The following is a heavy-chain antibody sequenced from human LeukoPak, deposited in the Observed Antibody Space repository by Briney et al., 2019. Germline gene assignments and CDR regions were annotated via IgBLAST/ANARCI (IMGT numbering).Heavy chain of an antibody. CDR2: ISGDGNAK. CDR3: ARDYVYAFDY. Sequence: GGSLPLSCAASGFRFSSYSIKWVRQAPGQGLDGVSYISGDGNAKPYPDSVKGRFTISRDNANNALYLQMNSLRAEDTAVYFCARDYVYAFDYWGQGTLVTVSS. V-gene: IGHV3-48*01. CDR1: GFRFSSYS. D-gene: IGHD2/OR15-2a*01. J-gene: IGHJ4*02.